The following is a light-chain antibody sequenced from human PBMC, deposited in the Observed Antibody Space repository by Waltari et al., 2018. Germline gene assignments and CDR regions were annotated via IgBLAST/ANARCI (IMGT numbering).Light chain of an antibody. Sequence: EIVMTQSPATLSVSPGERATLSCRASQSVSSNLAWYQQKPGQAPRLLIYGASTRATGIPARFSGSGSGTEFTLTISSLQSEDFAVYYCQHYDKWLRYSFGQGTKVEIK. CDR3: QHYDKWLRYS. J-gene: IGKJ2*01. V-gene: IGKV3-15*01. CDR2: GAS. CDR1: QSVSSN.